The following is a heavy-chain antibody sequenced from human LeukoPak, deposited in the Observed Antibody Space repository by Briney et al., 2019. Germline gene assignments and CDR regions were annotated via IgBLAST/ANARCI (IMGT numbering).Heavy chain of an antibody. CDR3: ARDLDFCGGDCH. V-gene: IGHV3-30*03. CDR1: GFTFSSYG. Sequence: GGSLRLSCAASGFTFSSYGMHWVRQAPGKGLEWVAVISYDGSNKYYADSVKGRFTISRDNAKNTLYLQMNSLRAEDTAVYYCARDLDFCGGDCHWGQGTLVTVSS. J-gene: IGHJ4*02. CDR2: ISYDGSNK. D-gene: IGHD2-21*02.